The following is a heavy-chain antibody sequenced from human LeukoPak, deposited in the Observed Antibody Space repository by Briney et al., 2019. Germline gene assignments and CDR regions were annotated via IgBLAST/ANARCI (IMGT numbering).Heavy chain of an antibody. D-gene: IGHD3-22*01. Sequence: SETLSLTCTVSGGSISSYYWSWIRQPAGKGLEWIGRIYTSGSTNYNPSLKSRVTISVDTSKNQFSLKLSSVTAADTAVYYCARQDSSGYYQYFQHWGQGTLVTVSS. J-gene: IGHJ1*01. CDR3: ARQDSSGYYQYFQH. CDR2: IYTSGST. CDR1: GGSISSYY. V-gene: IGHV4-4*07.